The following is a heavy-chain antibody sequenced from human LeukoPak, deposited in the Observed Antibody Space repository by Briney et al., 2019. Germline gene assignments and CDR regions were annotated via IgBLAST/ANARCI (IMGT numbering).Heavy chain of an antibody. CDR2: INPNSGDT. V-gene: IGHV1-2*02. CDR1: GYTFTGYY. CDR3: ATQRGSYLWGTDFDY. D-gene: IGHD3-16*01. Sequence: ASVKVSCKASGYTFTGYYMHWVRQAPGQGLEWMGWINPNSGDTKYAQKFQGRVTMTMHTSISTAYMELSRLRSDDTAVYYCATQRGSYLWGTDFDYWGQGTLVTVSS. J-gene: IGHJ4*02.